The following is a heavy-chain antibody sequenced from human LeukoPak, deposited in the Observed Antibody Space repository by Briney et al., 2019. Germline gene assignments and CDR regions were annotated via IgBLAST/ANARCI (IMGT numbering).Heavy chain of an antibody. CDR2: IYYSGST. J-gene: IGHJ4*02. D-gene: IGHD5-18*01. CDR3: ARHGEGYSYGHSLDY. V-gene: IGHV4-39*01. Sequence: SETLSLTCTVSGGSISSSSYYWGWIRQPPGKGLEWIGSIYYSGSTYYNPSLKSRITISVDTSKNQFSLKLSSVTAADTAVYYCARHGEGYSYGHSLDYWGQGTLVTVSS. CDR1: GGSISSSSYY.